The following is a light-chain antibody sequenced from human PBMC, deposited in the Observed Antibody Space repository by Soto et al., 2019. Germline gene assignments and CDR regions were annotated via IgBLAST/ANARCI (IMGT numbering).Light chain of an antibody. Sequence: DIQMTQSPFTLSASVGDRVTITCRASQSISSWLAWYQQKPGRAPKLLIYDASSLETGVPSRFSGSGSGTEFTLTIRSMPTDHFANYYCQQYDRYSRTFGQGTKVDIK. CDR1: QSISSW. J-gene: IGKJ1*01. CDR3: QQYDRYSRT. V-gene: IGKV1-5*01. CDR2: DAS.